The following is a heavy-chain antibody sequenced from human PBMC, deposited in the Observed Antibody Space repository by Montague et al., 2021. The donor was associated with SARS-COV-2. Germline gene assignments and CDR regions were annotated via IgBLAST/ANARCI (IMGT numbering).Heavy chain of an antibody. J-gene: IGHJ4*02. CDR2: INHRGTS. Sequence: SETLSLTCAVYGGSFSDYFWTWIRQPPGKGLEWIGEINHRGTSNYNPSLKSRVSISVDTSKNQFSLYLGSVTAADTAVYYCARGRQHFNMIVVAMTGGEYYFDYWGQGTLVAASS. D-gene: IGHD3-22*01. CDR1: GGSFSDYF. V-gene: IGHV4-34*01. CDR3: ARGRQHFNMIVVAMTGGEYYFDY.